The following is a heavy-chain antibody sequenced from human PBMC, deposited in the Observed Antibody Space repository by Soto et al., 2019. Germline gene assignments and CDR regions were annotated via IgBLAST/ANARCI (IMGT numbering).Heavy chain of an antibody. CDR1: GFTFSSYA. J-gene: IGHJ6*02. Sequence: LRLSCAASGFTFSSYAMSWVRQAPGKGLEWVSAISGSGGSTYYADSVKGRFTISRDNSKNTLYLQMNSLRAEDTAVYYCAKGMGRHYYGSGSRVYYGMDVWGQGTTVTVSS. V-gene: IGHV3-23*01. CDR3: AKGMGRHYYGSGSRVYYGMDV. CDR2: ISGSGGST. D-gene: IGHD3-10*01.